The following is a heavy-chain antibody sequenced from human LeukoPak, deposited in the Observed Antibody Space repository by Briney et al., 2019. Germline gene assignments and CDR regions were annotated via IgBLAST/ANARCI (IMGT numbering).Heavy chain of an antibody. V-gene: IGHV3-48*03. J-gene: IGHJ4*02. D-gene: IGHD3-16*01. CDR2: INTDGATI. Sequence: PGGSLRLPCAASGFTFSSDEMNWVRQAPGKGLQWISYINTDGATIYYADSVKGRFTISRDNAKNSLYLQMNSLRAEDTAVYYCARGYDSWDSWGQGTLVTVSS. CDR1: GFTFSSDE. CDR3: ARGYDSWDS.